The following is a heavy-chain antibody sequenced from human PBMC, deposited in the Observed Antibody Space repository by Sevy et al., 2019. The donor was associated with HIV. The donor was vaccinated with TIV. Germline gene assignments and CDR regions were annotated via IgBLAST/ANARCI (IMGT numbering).Heavy chain of an antibody. V-gene: IGHV3-23*01. CDR1: GFTFNNYA. Sequence: GGSLRLSCAASGFTFNNYAMNWVRQAPGKGLEWVSVISGSGSYKYYADSVKGRFTISRDTPKNTLYLQMNSLRAEDTAVYYCAKEKEMSMYYFHSWGQGTLVTVSS. D-gene: IGHD3-10*02. CDR2: ISGSGSYK. CDR3: AKEKEMSMYYFHS. J-gene: IGHJ4*02.